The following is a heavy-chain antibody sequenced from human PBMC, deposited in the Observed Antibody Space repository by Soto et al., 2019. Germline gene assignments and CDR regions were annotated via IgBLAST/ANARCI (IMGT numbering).Heavy chain of an antibody. CDR3: ARGYCSGGSCYAHWYFDL. J-gene: IGHJ2*01. V-gene: IGHV1-8*01. CDR2: MNPNSGNT. D-gene: IGHD2-15*01. CDR1: GYTFTSYD. Sequence: ASVKVSCKASGYTFTSYDINWVRQATGQGLEWMGWMNPNSGNTGYAQKFQGRVTMTRNTSISTAYMELSSLRSEDTAVYYCARGYCSGGSCYAHWYFDLWGRGTLVTVSS.